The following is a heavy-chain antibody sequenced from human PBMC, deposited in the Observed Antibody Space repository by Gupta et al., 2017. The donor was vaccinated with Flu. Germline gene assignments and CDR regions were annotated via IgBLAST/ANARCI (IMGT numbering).Heavy chain of an antibody. V-gene: IGHV1-46*03. CDR2: ITPSGGYT. Sequence: QAPGKGLEWMGTITPSGGYTSYAQSFQARLTMTRDTSATTVYMELSSLRSEDTAVYYCTRGPPTTVASDFDPWGQGTLVTVSS. J-gene: IGHJ5*02. D-gene: IGHD4-17*01. CDR3: TRGPPTTVASDFDP.